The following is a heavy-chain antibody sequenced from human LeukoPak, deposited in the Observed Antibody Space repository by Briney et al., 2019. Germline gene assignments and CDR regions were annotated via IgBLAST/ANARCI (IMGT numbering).Heavy chain of an antibody. V-gene: IGHV4-59*08. CDR2: IYYSGST. Sequence: SGTLSLTCTVSGGSISSYYWSWIRQPPGKGLEWIGYIYYSGSTNYNPSLKSRVTISVDTSKNQFSLKLSSVTAADTAVYYCARVHYDFWGGYYSVNDGFDIWGQGTMVTVSS. J-gene: IGHJ3*02. CDR3: ARVHYDFWGGYYSVNDGFDI. D-gene: IGHD3-3*01. CDR1: GGSISSYY.